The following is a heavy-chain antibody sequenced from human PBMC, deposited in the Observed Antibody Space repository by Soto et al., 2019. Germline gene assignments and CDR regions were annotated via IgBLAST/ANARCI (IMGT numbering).Heavy chain of an antibody. D-gene: IGHD2-15*01. CDR2: IYYSGST. Sequence: SETLSLTCTVSGGSISSYYWSWIRQPPGKGLEWIGYIYYSGSTNYNPSLKSRVTISVDTSKNQFSLKLSSVTAADTAVYYCASLPYCSGGSCYSNWFDPWGQGTLVTAPQ. CDR1: GGSISSYY. V-gene: IGHV4-59*08. CDR3: ASLPYCSGGSCYSNWFDP. J-gene: IGHJ5*02.